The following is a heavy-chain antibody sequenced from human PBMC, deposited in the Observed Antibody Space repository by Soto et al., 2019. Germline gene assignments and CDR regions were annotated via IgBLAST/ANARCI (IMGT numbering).Heavy chain of an antibody. D-gene: IGHD3-10*01. V-gene: IGHV1-18*01. CDR2: ISAYNGNT. J-gene: IGHJ4*02. CDR3: ARDRRYYGSGALNI. Sequence: ASVKVSCKASGYTFTSYGISWVRQAPGQGLEWMGWISAYNGNTNYAQKLQGRVTRTTDTSTSTAYMELRSLRSDDTAVYYCARDRRYYGSGALNIWGQGTLVTVSS. CDR1: GYTFTSYG.